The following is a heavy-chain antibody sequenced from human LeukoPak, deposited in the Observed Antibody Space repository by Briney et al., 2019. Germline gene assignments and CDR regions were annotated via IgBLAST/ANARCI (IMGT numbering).Heavy chain of an antibody. D-gene: IGHD6-13*01. CDR2: INHSGST. V-gene: IGHV4-34*01. CDR1: GGSFSGYY. CDR3: ARPVKSSSWYLDP. Sequence: KPSETLSLTCAVCGGSFSGYYWSWIRQPPGKGLEWIGEINHSGSTNYNPSLKSRVTISVDTSKNQFSLKLSSVTAADTAVYYCARPVKSSSWYLDPWGQGTLVTVSS. J-gene: IGHJ5*02.